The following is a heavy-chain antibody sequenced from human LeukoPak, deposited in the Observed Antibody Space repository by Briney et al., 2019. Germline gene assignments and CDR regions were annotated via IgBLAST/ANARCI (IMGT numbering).Heavy chain of an antibody. CDR3: ARGDSSGWYFDY. V-gene: IGHV3-7*03. CDR2: IKPDGSEK. D-gene: IGHD6-19*01. Sequence: GGSLRLSCAASGFTFSAYWMSWVRQAPGKGLEWVANIKPDGSEKYYVDSVKGRFTISKDNAKNSLYLQMNSLRAEDTALYLCARGDSSGWYFDYWGQGTLVTVSS. CDR1: GFTFSAYW. J-gene: IGHJ4*02.